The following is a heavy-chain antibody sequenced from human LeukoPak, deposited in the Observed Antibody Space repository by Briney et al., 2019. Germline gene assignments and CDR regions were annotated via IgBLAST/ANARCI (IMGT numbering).Heavy chain of an antibody. CDR3: AKDYCGGDCYSGWYFDL. CDR2: ISYNSDTI. J-gene: IGHJ2*01. V-gene: IGHV3-9*01. CDR1: GFTFDDYA. D-gene: IGHD2-21*02. Sequence: GGSLLLSCAASGFTFDDYAMHWVRPAPGKGLEGVSGISYNSDTISYAGSVKGRFTISRDNAKNSLYLQMNSLRAEDTALYYCAKDYCGGDCYSGWYFDLWGRGTLVTVSS.